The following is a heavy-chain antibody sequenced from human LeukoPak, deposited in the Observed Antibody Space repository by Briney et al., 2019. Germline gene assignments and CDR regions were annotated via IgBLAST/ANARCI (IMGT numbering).Heavy chain of an antibody. J-gene: IGHJ4*02. CDR3: AGGVYIAAAQYAY. D-gene: IGHD6-13*01. CDR2: IYYSGTT. CDR1: GGSISSYY. Sequence: SETLSLTCTVSGGSISSYYWSWVRQPPGKGLEWIGYIYYSGTTNYNPSLKSRVTISVDTSKNQFSLKLSSVTAADTAVYYCAGGVYIAAAQYAYWGQGTLVTVSS. V-gene: IGHV4-59*01.